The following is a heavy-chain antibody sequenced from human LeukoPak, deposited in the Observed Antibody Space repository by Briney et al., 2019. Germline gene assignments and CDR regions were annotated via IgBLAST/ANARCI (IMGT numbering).Heavy chain of an antibody. D-gene: IGHD3-22*01. V-gene: IGHV4-61*08. J-gene: IGHJ4*02. CDR3: ARSPIVYDSSGYYYYPPDY. CDR1: GGSISSGDYY. Sequence: SETLSLACTVSGGSISSGDYYWSWIRQPPGKGLEWIGYIYYSGSTNYNPSLKSRVTISVDTSKNQFSLKLSSVTAADTAVYYCARSPIVYDSSGYYYYPPDYWGQGTLVTVSS. CDR2: IYYSGST.